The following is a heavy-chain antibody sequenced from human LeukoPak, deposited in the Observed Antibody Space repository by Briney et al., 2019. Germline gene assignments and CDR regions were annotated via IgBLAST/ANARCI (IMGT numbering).Heavy chain of an antibody. V-gene: IGHV3-30*18. CDR3: AKDPVRYSGSYNWFDP. CDR1: GFTFSSYG. J-gene: IGHJ5*02. D-gene: IGHD1-26*01. Sequence: GGSLRLSCAASGFTFSSYGMHWVRQAPGKGLEWVAVISYDGSNKYYADSVKGRFTISRDNPKNTLYLQMNSLRAEDTAVYYCAKDPVRYSGSYNWFDPWGQGTLVTVSS. CDR2: ISYDGSNK.